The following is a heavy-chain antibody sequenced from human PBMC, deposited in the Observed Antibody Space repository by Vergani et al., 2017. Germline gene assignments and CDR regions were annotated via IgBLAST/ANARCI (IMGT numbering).Heavy chain of an antibody. CDR2: IYNSGNG. D-gene: IGHD3-16*01. Sequence: QMQLQESGPGLVKASETLSLTCTVPGDSIISRSYYWGWIRQPPGKGLEWIGSIYNSGNGDSSSSLKGRVTISADTSKNQFSLRLTSVTAADTAVYYCASGKYYSDSTSHFRGRYFDVWGRGTLVTVPS. J-gene: IGHJ2*01. V-gene: IGHV4-39*01. CDR3: ASGKYYSDSTSHFRGRYFDV. CDR1: GDSIISRSYY.